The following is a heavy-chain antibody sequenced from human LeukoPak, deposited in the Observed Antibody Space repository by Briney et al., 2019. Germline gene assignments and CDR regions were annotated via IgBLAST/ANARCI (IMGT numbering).Heavy chain of an antibody. D-gene: IGHD5-12*01. CDR2: MNPNSGGT. CDR3: ARALGGYDPYYFDY. J-gene: IGHJ4*02. V-gene: IGHV1-2*02. Sequence: ASVKVSCKASGYTFTGYYMHWVRQAPGQGLKWMGWMNPNSGGTNSAQKFQGRVTMTRDTSISTAYMELSRLRSDDTAVYYRARALGGYDPYYFDYWGQGTLVTVSS. CDR1: GYTFTGYY.